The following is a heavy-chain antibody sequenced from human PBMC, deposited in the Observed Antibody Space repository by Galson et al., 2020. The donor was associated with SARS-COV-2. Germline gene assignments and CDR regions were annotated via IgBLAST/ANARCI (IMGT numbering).Heavy chain of an antibody. J-gene: IGHJ3*02. CDR1: GYTFTSYG. CDR3: ARDFSTTVTPTQGAFDI. Sequence: ASVKVSCKASGYTFTSYGISWVRQAPGQGLEWMGWISAYNGNTNYAQKLQGRVTMTTDTSTSTAYMELRSLRSDDTAVYYCARDFSTTVTPTQGAFDIWGQGTMVTVSS. D-gene: IGHD4-17*01. CDR2: ISAYNGNT. V-gene: IGHV1-18*01.